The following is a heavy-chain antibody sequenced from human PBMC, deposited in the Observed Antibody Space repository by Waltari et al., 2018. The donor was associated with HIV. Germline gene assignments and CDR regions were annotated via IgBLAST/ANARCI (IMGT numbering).Heavy chain of an antibody. V-gene: IGHV3-21*01. CDR3: ARNHHSGSYLDAFHI. CDR2: ISGSSEYI. Sequence: EVQLVESGGGLVKPGGSLRLSCAASGFNFKLYRMNWVRQAPGKGLEWVSSISGSSEYIYYADSVKGRFTISRDNAKNSLSLQMNSLRAEDTAVYYCARNHHSGSYLDAFHIWGQGTMVTVSS. J-gene: IGHJ3*02. CDR1: GFNFKLYR. D-gene: IGHD1-26*01.